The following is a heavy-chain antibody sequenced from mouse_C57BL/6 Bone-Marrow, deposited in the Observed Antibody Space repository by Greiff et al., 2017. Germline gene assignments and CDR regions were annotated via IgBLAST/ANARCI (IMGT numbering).Heavy chain of an antibody. CDR3: ASLYSNGGYYYAMDY. J-gene: IGHJ4*01. D-gene: IGHD2-5*01. Sequence: VKLMESGPGLVQPSQSLSITCTVSGFSLTSYGVHWVRQSPGKGLEWLGVIWSGGRTDYNAAFISRLSISKDNSKSQVFFKMNSLQADDTAIYYCASLYSNGGYYYAMDYWGQGTSVTVSS. CDR1: GFSLTSYG. V-gene: IGHV2-2*01. CDR2: IWSGGRT.